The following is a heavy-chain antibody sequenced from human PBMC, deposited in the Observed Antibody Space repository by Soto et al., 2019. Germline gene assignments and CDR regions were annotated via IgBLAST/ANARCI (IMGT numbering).Heavy chain of an antibody. CDR1: GFTFSSYG. D-gene: IGHD6-6*01. J-gene: IGHJ6*02. CDR2: ISYDGSNK. Sequence: PGGSLRLSCAASGFTFSSYGMHWVRQAPGKGLEWVAVISYDGSNKYYADSVKGRFTISRDNSKNTLYLQMNSLRAEDTAVYYCAKVRYSSSPHKNYDYYGVDVWGQGTTVTVSS. CDR3: AKVRYSSSPHKNYDYYGVDV. V-gene: IGHV3-30*18.